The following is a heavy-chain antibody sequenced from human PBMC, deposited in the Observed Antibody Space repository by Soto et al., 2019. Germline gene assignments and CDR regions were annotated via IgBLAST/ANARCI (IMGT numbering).Heavy chain of an antibody. V-gene: IGHV3-7*05. CDR1: GFTFSDYW. J-gene: IGHJ4*02. D-gene: IGHD3-10*01. Sequence: ESGGGLVQPGGSLRLSCAASGFTFSDYWMSWVRQAPGKGLECVANIKTDGSEKYYVDPVKGRFTISRDNAKNSLYLQTNSLRAEDTAVYYCASSMGRGGNDYWGQGTLVAVSS. CDR3: ASSMGRGGNDY. CDR2: IKTDGSEK.